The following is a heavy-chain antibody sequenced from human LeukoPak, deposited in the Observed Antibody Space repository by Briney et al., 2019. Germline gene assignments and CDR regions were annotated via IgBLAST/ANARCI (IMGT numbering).Heavy chain of an antibody. V-gene: IGHV5-51*01. CDR3: ASGTAYCGGDCFWSAFDI. CDR2: IYPGDSDT. CDR1: GYSYTSYW. J-gene: IGHJ3*02. Sequence: GESLKISCKGSGYSYTSYWIGWVRQMPGKGLEWMGIIYPGDSDTRYSPSFQGQVTISADKSISTAYLQWSSLKASDTAMYYCASGTAYCGGDCFWSAFDIWGQGTMVTVSS. D-gene: IGHD2-21*02.